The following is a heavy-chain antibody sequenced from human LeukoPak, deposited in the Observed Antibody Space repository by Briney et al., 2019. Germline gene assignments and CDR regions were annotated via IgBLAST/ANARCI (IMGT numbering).Heavy chain of an antibody. J-gene: IGHJ4*02. CDR2: IIPLSVTA. D-gene: IGHD2-2*01. Sequence: SLKISCKAFGGTFSSYAISWVRQAPGHELEWMGGIIPLSVTAHYAQKFRSGVTLRADTSTCTHSTELSGVRSVATPAYNCARGGRYCSSTSCPFDGWGQGILVTV. CDR3: ARGGRYCSSTSCPFDG. CDR1: GGTFSSYA. V-gene: IGHV1-69*06.